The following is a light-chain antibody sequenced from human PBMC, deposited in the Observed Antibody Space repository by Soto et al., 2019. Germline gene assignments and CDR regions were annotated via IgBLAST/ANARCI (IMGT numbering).Light chain of an antibody. CDR1: SSNIGAGYD. V-gene: IGLV1-40*01. J-gene: IGLJ2*01. CDR3: QSYDSSLSVV. Sequence: QSVLTQPPSVSGAPGQRVTISCTGSSSNIGAGYDVHWYKQLPGTAPKLLIYGNSNRPSGVPDRFSGSRSGNSASLAITGLQAEDEADYYCQSYDSSLSVVFGGGTKVTVL. CDR2: GNS.